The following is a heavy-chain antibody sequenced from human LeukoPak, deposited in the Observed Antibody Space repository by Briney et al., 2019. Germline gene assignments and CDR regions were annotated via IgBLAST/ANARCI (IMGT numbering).Heavy chain of an antibody. J-gene: IGHJ4*02. D-gene: IGHD6-13*01. V-gene: IGHV5-10-1*01. CDR2: IDPSDSYT. CDR1: GYSCTGYW. Sequence: KPGESLRISCKGSGYSCTGYWISWVRQMPGKGLEWMGKIDPSDSYTNTNPSFQGHVTISVDKSISTAYLQWSSLKASDTAMYYCARALEGTWYFKNRGQGTLVNGSS. CDR3: ARALEGTWYFKN.